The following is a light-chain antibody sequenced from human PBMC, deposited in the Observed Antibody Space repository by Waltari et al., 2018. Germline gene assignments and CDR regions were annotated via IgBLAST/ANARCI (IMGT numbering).Light chain of an antibody. CDR2: YDS. CDR1: NIQTKS. J-gene: IGLJ3*02. V-gene: IGLV3-21*01. Sequence: SYVLTQPPSVSVAPGKTARITCGGNNIQTKSVHWYQQKPGQAPILVISYDSDRPSGIPERFSGSKSGTSASLAISGLRSEDEGDYFCAAWDDRLNGRWEFGGGTKLTVL. CDR3: AAWDDRLNGRWE.